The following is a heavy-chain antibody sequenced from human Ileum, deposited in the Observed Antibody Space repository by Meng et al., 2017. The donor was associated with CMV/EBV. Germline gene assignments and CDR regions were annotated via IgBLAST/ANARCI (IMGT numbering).Heavy chain of an antibody. V-gene: IGHV3-30-3*01. D-gene: IGHD3-10*01. J-gene: IGHJ4*02. CDR3: ARSSGRGLVCH. CDR1: GFTFSSYA. Sequence: GGSLRLSCAASGFTFSSYAMHWVRQAPVKGLEWVAVISYDGSNKYYADSVKGRFTISRDNSKNTLYVQMNSLRAEDTAVYYCARSSGRGLVCHWGQGTLVTVSS. CDR2: ISYDGSNK.